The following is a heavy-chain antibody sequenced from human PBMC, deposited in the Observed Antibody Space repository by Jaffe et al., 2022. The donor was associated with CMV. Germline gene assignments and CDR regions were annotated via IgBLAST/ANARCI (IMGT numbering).Heavy chain of an antibody. CDR3: ARGSSNRRDGYNYGDQYFDY. CDR1: GFTFSSYG. J-gene: IGHJ4*02. D-gene: IGHD5-12*01. Sequence: QVQLVESGGGVVQPGRSLRLSCAASGFTFSSYGMHWVRQAPGKGLEWVAVIWYDGSNKYYADSVKGRFTISRDNSKNTLYLQMNSLRAEDTAVYYCARGSSNRRDGYNYGDQYFDYWGQGTLVTVSS. V-gene: IGHV3-33*08. CDR2: IWYDGSNK.